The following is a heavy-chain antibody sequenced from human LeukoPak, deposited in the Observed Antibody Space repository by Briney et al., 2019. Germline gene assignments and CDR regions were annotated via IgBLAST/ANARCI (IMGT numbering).Heavy chain of an antibody. J-gene: IGHJ6*02. Sequence: GGSLRLSCAASGFTFSSYGMHWVRQAPGKGLEWVAVIWYDGSNKYYADSVKGRFTISRDNSKNTLYLQMDSLRAEDTAVYYCARDVGGSYYSPSGMDVWGQGTTVTVSS. V-gene: IGHV3-33*01. CDR2: IWYDGSNK. CDR1: GFTFSSYG. CDR3: ARDVGGSYYSPSGMDV. D-gene: IGHD1-26*01.